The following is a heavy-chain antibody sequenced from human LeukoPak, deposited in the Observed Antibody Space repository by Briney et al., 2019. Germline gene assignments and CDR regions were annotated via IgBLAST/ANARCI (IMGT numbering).Heavy chain of an antibody. V-gene: IGHV1-18*01. Sequence: ASVKVSCKASGGTFSSYGISWVRQAPGQGLEWMGWISGYNGNTNYAQNLQGRVTMTTDTSTSTAYMELRSLRSDDTAVYYCARGLGVVTAQSEQPKPRYFDLWGRGTQVTVSS. CDR3: ARGLGVVTAQSEQPKPRYFDL. CDR1: GGTFSSYG. J-gene: IGHJ2*01. D-gene: IGHD2-21*02. CDR2: ISGYNGNT.